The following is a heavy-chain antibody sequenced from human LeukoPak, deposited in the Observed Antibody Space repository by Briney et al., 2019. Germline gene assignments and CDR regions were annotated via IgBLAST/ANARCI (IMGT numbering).Heavy chain of an antibody. CDR2: IYATGST. CDR3: ARHGSVRSPLGP. Sequence: SETLSLTCTVSGGSISSYSWSWFRQPPGKGLEWIGSIYATGSTTYNPRLKSRVTISVDPSKIQLYLNLRYVTAADTAVYYCARHGSVRSPLGPWGQGTLVTVSS. CDR1: GGSISSYS. J-gene: IGHJ5*02. D-gene: IGHD3-10*01. V-gene: IGHV4-4*09.